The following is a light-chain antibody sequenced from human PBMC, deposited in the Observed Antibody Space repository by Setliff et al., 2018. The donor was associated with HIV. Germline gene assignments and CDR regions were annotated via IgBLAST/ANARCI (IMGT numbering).Light chain of an antibody. V-gene: IGLV2-23*02. CDR1: RSDIGTYDL. J-gene: IGLJ1*01. CDR3: CSYTSSTTYV. Sequence: QSALTQPASVSGSPGQSSTISCTGTRSDIGTYDLVSWYRQYPGKAPKLIIYEVNRRPAGVSDRLSGSKSGNTASLTISGLRAEDEATYYCCSYTSSTTYVFGTGT. CDR2: EVN.